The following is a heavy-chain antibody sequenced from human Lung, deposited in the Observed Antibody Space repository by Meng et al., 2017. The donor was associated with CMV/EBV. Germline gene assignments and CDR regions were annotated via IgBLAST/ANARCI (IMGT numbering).Heavy chain of an antibody. D-gene: IGHD3-22*01. Sequence: SCTASGFRFDDYAMHWVRQPPGKGLEWVSGISWNSDNKGYADSVKGRFTISRDNARNSLYLQMNSLRTEDTAFYFCAKDDDYHDSSGYYSNWGQGXLVTVSS. J-gene: IGHJ4*02. CDR3: AKDDDYHDSSGYYSN. CDR1: GFRFDDYA. V-gene: IGHV3-9*01. CDR2: ISWNSDNK.